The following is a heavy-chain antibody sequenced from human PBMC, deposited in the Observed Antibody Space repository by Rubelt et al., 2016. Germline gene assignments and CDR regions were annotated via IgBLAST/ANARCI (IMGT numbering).Heavy chain of an antibody. CDR2: IYHSGST. CDR1: GYSISSGYY. CDR3: ARDGVSSKIFGVGTNDY. V-gene: IGHV4-38-2*02. Sequence: QVQLQESGPGLVKPSETLSLTCTVSGYSISSGYYWGWIRQPPGKGLEWIGSIYHSGSTYYNPSLKSRVNRSVDTSKNQFALKLSSVTAADTAVYYCARDGVSSKIFGVGTNDYWGQGTLVTVSS. J-gene: IGHJ4*02. D-gene: IGHD3-3*01.